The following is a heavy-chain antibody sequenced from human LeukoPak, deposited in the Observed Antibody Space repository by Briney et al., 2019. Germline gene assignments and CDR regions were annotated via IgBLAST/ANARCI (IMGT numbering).Heavy chain of an antibody. CDR1: GYTFTSYG. D-gene: IGHD6-13*01. CDR2: ISAYNGNT. CDR3: ARDLTLGHSSSND. V-gene: IGHV1-18*01. Sequence: ASVKVSCKASGYTFTSYGISWVRQAPGHGLEWMGWISAYNGNTNYAQKLQGRVTMTTDTSTSTAYMELRSLRSDDAAVYYCARDLTLGHSSSNDWGQGTLVTVSS. J-gene: IGHJ4*02.